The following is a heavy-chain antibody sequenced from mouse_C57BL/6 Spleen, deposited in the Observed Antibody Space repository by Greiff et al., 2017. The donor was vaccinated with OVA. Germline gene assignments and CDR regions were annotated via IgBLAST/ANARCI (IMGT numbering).Heavy chain of an antibody. J-gene: IGHJ4*01. V-gene: IGHV1-69*01. CDR2: IDPSDSYT. CDR3: ARWDYCGRNYAMDY. Sequence: QVQLQQPGAELVMPGASVKLSCKASGYTFTSYWMHWVKQRPGQGLEWIGEIDPSDSYTNYNQKFKGKSTLTVDKSSSTAYMQLSSLTSEDSAVFYCARWDYCGRNYAMDYWGQGTSVTVSS. D-gene: IGHD1-1*01. CDR1: GYTFTSYW.